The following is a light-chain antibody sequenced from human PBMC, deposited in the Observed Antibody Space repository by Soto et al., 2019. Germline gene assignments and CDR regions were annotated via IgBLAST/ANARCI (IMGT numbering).Light chain of an antibody. CDR3: QQYNSDRT. CDR2: GAS. Sequence: ETVMTQSPATLSVSPGERVTLACRASRSVSSNLAWYQQKPGQTPRLLIYGASTRATGVPARFSGSGSGTQFTLTISSLQSEDIAVYYGQQYNSDRTFDQGTKVEIK. J-gene: IGKJ1*01. V-gene: IGKV3-15*01. CDR1: RSVSSN.